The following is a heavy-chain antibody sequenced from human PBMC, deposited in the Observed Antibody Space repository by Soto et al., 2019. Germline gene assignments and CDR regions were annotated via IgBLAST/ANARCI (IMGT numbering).Heavy chain of an antibody. CDR3: TREQSDDNYFDP. V-gene: IGHV4-61*08. Sequence: PSETRSRTWTVSGAALSSGVYFYTWFRQPPGKGLEWLGYIYYSGGTNYNPSLKSRVTISLDKSKSQFSLRLISVTAADTAVYYCTREQSDDNYFDPWGQGTLVTVSS. CDR2: IYYSGGT. D-gene: IGHD6-19*01. J-gene: IGHJ5*02. CDR1: GAALSSGVYF.